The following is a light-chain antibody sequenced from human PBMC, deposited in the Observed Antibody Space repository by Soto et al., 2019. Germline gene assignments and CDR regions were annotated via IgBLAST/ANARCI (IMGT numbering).Light chain of an antibody. CDR3: QQRSNWPIT. CDR2: GAS. Sequence: EIVTTQSPATLSVSPWERATLSCRASQSVRNDLAWYQQKPGQAPRLLIYGASNRATGIPARFSGSGSGTDFTLTISSLEPEDFAVYYCQQRSNWPITFGQGTRLEI. CDR1: QSVRND. J-gene: IGKJ5*01. V-gene: IGKV3-11*01.